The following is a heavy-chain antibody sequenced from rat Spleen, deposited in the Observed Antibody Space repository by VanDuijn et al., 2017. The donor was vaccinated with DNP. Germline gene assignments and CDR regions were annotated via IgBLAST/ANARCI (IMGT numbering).Heavy chain of an antibody. J-gene: IGHJ2*01. CDR1: GFTFSNFP. CDR2: INKSGGNT. CDR3: ASNNYPYYFDY. D-gene: IGHD1-10*01. V-gene: IGHV5-46*01. Sequence: EVQLVESGGGLVQPGRSMKLSCAASGFTFSNFPMAWVRQAPTKGLEWVATINKSGGNTYYRDSVKGRFTISRDNAKSSLYLQMNSLKSEDTATYYCASNNYPYYFDYWGQGVMVTVSS.